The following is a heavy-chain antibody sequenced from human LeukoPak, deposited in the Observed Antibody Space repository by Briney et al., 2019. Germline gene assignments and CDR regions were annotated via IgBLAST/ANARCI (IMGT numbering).Heavy chain of an antibody. Sequence: PGGSLRLSCAASGFTFDDYAMHWVRQAPGTGLEWVSGISWDSGSIAYADSVKGRFTISRDNAKNSLYLQMNSLRAEDTALYYCAASRTNYYYYMDVWGKGTTVTISS. CDR1: GFTFDDYA. CDR3: AASRTNYYYYMDV. D-gene: IGHD2-2*01. V-gene: IGHV3-9*01. J-gene: IGHJ6*03. CDR2: ISWDSGSI.